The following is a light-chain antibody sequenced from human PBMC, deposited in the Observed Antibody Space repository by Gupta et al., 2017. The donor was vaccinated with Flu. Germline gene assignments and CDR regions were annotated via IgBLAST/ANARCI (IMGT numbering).Light chain of an antibody. CDR3: QAWDSGTCG. CDR1: KLGDVY. CDR2: QDR. V-gene: IGLV3-1*01. Sequence: SYDLTQPPSVSVSPGQTTRITCSGDKLGDVYVSWYQKKPGQSPVLVIYQDRQRPSGIPERFSGSNSGNTATLTISGTQAMDEADYYCQAWDSGTCGFGGGTKLTVL. J-gene: IGLJ2*01.